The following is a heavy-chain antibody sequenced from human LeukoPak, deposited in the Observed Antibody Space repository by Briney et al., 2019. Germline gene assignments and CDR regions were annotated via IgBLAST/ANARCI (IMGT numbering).Heavy chain of an antibody. Sequence: PGGSLRLXCAASGFTFSSYWMSWVRQAPGRGLEWVANIKQDGSEKYYVDSVKGRFTISRDNAKNSLYLQMNSLRAEDTAVYYCARRFMLWFGELRYYYYMDVWGKGTTVTVSS. J-gene: IGHJ6*03. CDR3: ARRFMLWFGELRYYYYMDV. D-gene: IGHD3-10*01. V-gene: IGHV3-7*01. CDR2: IKQDGSEK. CDR1: GFTFSSYW.